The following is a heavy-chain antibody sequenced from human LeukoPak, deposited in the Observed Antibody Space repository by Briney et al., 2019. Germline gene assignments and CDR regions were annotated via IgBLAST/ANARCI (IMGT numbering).Heavy chain of an antibody. Sequence: GGSLRLSCAASGFTFSSYSMNWVRQAPGQGLEWVSSISSSSSYIYYADSVKGRFTISRDNAKNSLYLQMNSLRAEDTAVYYCARGRRDYVWGSYPFDYWGQGTLVTVSS. CDR1: GFTFSSYS. J-gene: IGHJ4*02. V-gene: IGHV3-21*01. CDR2: ISSSSSYI. D-gene: IGHD3-16*02. CDR3: ARGRRDYVWGSYPFDY.